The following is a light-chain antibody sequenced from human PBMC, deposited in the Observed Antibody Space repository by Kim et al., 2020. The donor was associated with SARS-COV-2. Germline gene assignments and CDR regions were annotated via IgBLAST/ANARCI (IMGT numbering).Light chain of an antibody. Sequence: GTPITISCPRSSGSSPSNYRQFYPNRPGSTPTTMIYEDSKSPSGVPDRFSGSIDSSSNSASLTISGLKAEDEADYYCQSYDSNNWVFGGGTQLTVL. CDR1: SGSSPSNY. CDR3: QSYDSNNWV. J-gene: IGLJ3*02. V-gene: IGLV6-57*01. CDR2: EDS.